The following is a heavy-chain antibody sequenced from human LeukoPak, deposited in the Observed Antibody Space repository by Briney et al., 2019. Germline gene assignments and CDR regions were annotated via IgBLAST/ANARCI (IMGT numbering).Heavy chain of an antibody. V-gene: IGHV1-8*02. J-gene: IGHJ5*02. D-gene: IGHD3-10*01. CDR3: ARGGGYYGSAPFDP. Sequence: ASVKVSCKASGGTFSSYAISWVRQAPGQGLEWMGWMNPNSGNTGYAQKFQGRVTMTRNTSISTAYMELSSLRSEDTAVYYCARGGGYYGSAPFDPRGQGTLVTVSS. CDR1: GGTFSSYA. CDR2: MNPNSGNT.